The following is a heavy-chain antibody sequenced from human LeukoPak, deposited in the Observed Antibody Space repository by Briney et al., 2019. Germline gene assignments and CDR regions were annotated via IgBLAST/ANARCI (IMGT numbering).Heavy chain of an antibody. V-gene: IGHV1-18*01. CDR2: ISAYNGNT. D-gene: IGHD3-22*01. Sequence: ASVKVSCKASGYTFTSYGISWVRQAPGQGLEWMGWISAYNGNTNYAQKLQGRVTMTTDTSTSTAYMELRSLRSEDTAVYYCVTFTYDSSGYSFEVADYWGQGTLVTVSS. J-gene: IGHJ4*02. CDR1: GYTFTSYG. CDR3: VTFTYDSSGYSFEVADY.